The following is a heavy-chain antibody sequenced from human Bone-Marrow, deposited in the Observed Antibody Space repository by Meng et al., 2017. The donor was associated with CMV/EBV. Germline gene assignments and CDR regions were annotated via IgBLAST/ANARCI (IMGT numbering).Heavy chain of an antibody. V-gene: IGHV4-34*01. J-gene: IGHJ6*02. D-gene: IGHD1-26*01. CDR1: ARSLNAYY. Sequence: PETLSLTCTLYARSLNAYYYNWFRQAPGKGLEWIGEINHSGSNNYNPSLKSRVTIPVDKSKNQFSLRLTCVTAADTAVYYCASESATYLGGRIYYHGMDVWGQGTTVTVSS. CDR3: ASESATYLGGRIYYHGMDV. CDR2: INHSGSN.